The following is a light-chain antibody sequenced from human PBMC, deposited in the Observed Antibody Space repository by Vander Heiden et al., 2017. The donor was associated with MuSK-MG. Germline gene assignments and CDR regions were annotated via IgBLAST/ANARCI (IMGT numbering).Light chain of an antibody. CDR1: ALPKQY. Sequence: SYALTQPPSVSVPPGQTARITCSGDALPKQYAYWYQQKPGQAPVLVIYKDSERPSGIPERFSGSSSGTTVTLTISGVQAEDEADYYCQSADSSGTYVVFGGGTKLTVL. J-gene: IGLJ2*01. CDR2: KDS. CDR3: QSADSSGTYVV. V-gene: IGLV3-25*03.